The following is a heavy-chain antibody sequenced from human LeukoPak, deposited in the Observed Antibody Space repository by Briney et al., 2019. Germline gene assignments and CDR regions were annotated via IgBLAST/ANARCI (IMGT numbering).Heavy chain of an antibody. D-gene: IGHD2-15*01. CDR1: GFTFSGYG. J-gene: IGHJ4*02. CDR2: ISYDGSNK. Sequence: PGRSLRLSCAASGFTFSGYGMHWVRQAPGKGLEWVAVISYDGSNKYYADSVRGRFTISRDNSKNTLYLQMNSLRSEDTAVYYCAKGTRYCSGTGCYYFDYWGQGTLVTVSS. CDR3: AKGTRYCSGTGCYYFDY. V-gene: IGHV3-30*18.